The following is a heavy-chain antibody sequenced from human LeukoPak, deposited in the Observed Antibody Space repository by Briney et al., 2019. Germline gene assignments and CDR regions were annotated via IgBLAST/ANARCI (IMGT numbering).Heavy chain of an antibody. CDR3: AKDRVPAAKLGGYYFDY. CDR2: ISYDGSNK. J-gene: IGHJ4*02. D-gene: IGHD2-2*01. Sequence: GGSLRLSCAASGFTFSSYGMHWVRQAPGKGLEWVAVISYDGSNKYYADSVKGRFTISRDNSKNTLYLQMNSLRAEDTAVYYCAKDRVPAAKLGGYYFDYWGQGTRVTVSS. CDR1: GFTFSSYG. V-gene: IGHV3-30*18.